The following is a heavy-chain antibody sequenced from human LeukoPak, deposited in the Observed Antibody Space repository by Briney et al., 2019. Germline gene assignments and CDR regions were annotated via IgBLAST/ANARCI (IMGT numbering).Heavy chain of an antibody. V-gene: IGHV1-18*01. D-gene: IGHD4-23*01. J-gene: IGHJ4*02. CDR1: GYTFTNYG. Sequence: ASVKVSCKASGYTFTNYGISWVRQAPGQGLDWMGWISAYNGNKVYAQELQGRVTMTTDTSTSTAYMELRSLRSEDTAVYYCATASGGYSPHYFDYWGQGTLVTVSS. CDR3: ATASGGYSPHYFDY. CDR2: ISAYNGNK.